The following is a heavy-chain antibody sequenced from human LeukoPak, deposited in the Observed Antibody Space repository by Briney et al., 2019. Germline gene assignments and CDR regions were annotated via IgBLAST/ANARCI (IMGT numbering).Heavy chain of an antibody. J-gene: IGHJ3*02. CDR1: GYIFTDFY. V-gene: IGHV1-2*06. CDR3: ARPRATKLVDNGFDI. D-gene: IGHD5-12*01. Sequence: GASVKVSCKASGYIFTDFYIHWVRQAPGQELEWMGRINPDSGGTNFAQEFQARVTVTRDTSISTAYMELSTLRSDDTAVYYCARPRATKLVDNGFDIWGPGTIVTVSS. CDR2: INPDSGGT.